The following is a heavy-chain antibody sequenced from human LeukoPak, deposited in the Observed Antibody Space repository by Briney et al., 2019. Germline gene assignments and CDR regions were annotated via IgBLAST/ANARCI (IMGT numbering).Heavy chain of an antibody. CDR1: GFTFSNYN. D-gene: IGHD2-2*01. V-gene: IGHV3-21*04. CDR3: AKDQVVPFDY. CDR2: ISTSSSYI. J-gene: IGHJ4*02. Sequence: GGALRLSFAASGFTFSNYNMTWVRQAPGKGLEWVSSISTSSSYIYYADSVNGRFTISRDNAKNSLYLQMNSLRAEDTAVYFCAKDQVVPFDYWGQGTLVTVSS.